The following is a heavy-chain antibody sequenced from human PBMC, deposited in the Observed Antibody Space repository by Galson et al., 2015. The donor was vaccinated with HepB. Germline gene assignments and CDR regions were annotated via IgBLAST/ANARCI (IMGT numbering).Heavy chain of an antibody. CDR2: TYYRAKWYS. D-gene: IGHD2-2*01. Sequence: CAISGDSVSNNNAAWNRIRQSPSRGLEWLGRTYYRAKWYSDYTVSLRSRITINPDTSKNQISLHLTSVTPEDTAVYYCARVHGTIYYYAMDVWGQRTTVTVSS. J-gene: IGHJ6*02. V-gene: IGHV6-1*01. CDR3: ARVHGTIYYYAMDV. CDR1: GDSVSNNNAA.